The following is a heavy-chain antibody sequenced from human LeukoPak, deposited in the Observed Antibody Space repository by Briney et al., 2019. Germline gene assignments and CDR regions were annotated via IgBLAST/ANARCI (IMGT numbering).Heavy chain of an antibody. CDR1: RFLVSSTY. CDR3: VRDPPHGDSRR. Sequence: GGSLRLSCAATRFLVSSTYMSWVRQAPGKGLEWVSIIETGGKTFYRDSVKGRFTISRDDSKNTLYLQMSSLRAEDTAVYYCVRDPPHGDSRRGDQGTLVTVSS. CDR2: IETGGKT. V-gene: IGHV3-66*01. J-gene: IGHJ4*02. D-gene: IGHD4-17*01.